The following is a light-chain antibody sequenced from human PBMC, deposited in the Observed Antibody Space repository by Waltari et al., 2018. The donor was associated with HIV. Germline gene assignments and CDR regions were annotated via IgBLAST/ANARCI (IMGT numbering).Light chain of an antibody. V-gene: IGLV1-40*01. J-gene: IGLJ3*02. CDR3: QSYDSSLSGSRV. Sequence: HSVLTQPPSVSGALGQRVTISCTGSSSNLGAGYDVHWSQQLPGTAPKHLIYTNNHRPSGVPDRFSGSKSGTSAALAITGLQAEDEADYHCQSYDSSLSGSRVFGGGTKLTVL. CDR1: SSNLGAGYD. CDR2: TNN.